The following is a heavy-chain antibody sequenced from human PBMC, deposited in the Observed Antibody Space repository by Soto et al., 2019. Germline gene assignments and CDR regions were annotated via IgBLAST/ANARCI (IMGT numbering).Heavy chain of an antibody. CDR2: ISYDGSNK. J-gene: IGHJ5*02. D-gene: IGHD2-15*01. CDR3: AKDYVGGWFDP. Sequence: QVQLVESGGGVVQPGRSLRLSCAASGFTFSSYGMHWVRQAPGKGLEWVAVISYDGSNKYYADSVKGRFTISRDNSKNTLYLQMNSLRAEDTAVYYCAKDYVGGWFDPWGQGTLVNVSS. CDR1: GFTFSSYG. V-gene: IGHV3-30*18.